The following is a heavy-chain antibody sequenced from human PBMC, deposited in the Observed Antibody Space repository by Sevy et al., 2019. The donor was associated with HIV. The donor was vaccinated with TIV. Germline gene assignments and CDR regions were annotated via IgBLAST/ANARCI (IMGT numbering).Heavy chain of an antibody. CDR1: GYTFTSYD. J-gene: IGHJ4*02. Sequence: ASVKVSCKASGYTFTSYDINWVRQATGHGLEWMGWMNPNSGNTGYAQKFQGRVTMTRNTSISTAYMELGSLRSEETAVYYCARAHYSGYSSGWYDYFDYWGQGTLVTVSS. V-gene: IGHV1-8*01. D-gene: IGHD6-19*01. CDR2: MNPNSGNT. CDR3: ARAHYSGYSSGWYDYFDY.